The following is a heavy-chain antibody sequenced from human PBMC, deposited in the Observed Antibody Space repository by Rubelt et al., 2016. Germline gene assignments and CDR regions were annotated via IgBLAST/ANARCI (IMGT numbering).Heavy chain of an antibody. V-gene: IGHV1-2*06. D-gene: IGHD3-22*01. CDR2: INPNSGGT. J-gene: IGHJ4*02. CDR3: ARGYFDSTGDFDC. CDR1: GYTFTGYY. Sequence: QVQLVQSGAEVKKPGASVKVSCKASGYTFTGYYMHRVRQAPGQGLEWMGRINPNSGGTTYPRKFQGSFSMTTDSSTNTAYVGLRSLRSDDTAVYYCARGYFDSTGDFDCWRQGTLVTVSS.